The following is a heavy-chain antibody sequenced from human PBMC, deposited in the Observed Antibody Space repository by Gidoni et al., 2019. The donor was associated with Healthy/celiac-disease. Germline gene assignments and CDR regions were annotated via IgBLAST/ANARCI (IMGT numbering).Heavy chain of an antibody. D-gene: IGHD3-3*01. Sequence: EVQLVESGGGLVQPGGSRKLSCAASGFTFSGSARHWVRQASGNGLEWVGRIRSKANSYATAYAASVKGRFTISRDDSKNTAYLQMNSLKTEDTAVYYCTTHDFWSGYSYYYYGMDVWGQGTTVTVSS. V-gene: IGHV3-73*01. CDR2: IRSKANSYAT. CDR1: GFTFSGSA. CDR3: TTHDFWSGYSYYYYGMDV. J-gene: IGHJ6*02.